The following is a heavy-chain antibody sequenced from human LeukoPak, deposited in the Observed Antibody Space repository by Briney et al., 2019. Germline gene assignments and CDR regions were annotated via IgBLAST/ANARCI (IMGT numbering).Heavy chain of an antibody. Sequence: PGGSLRLSCAASGFTFDDYVMHWVRQAPGRGLEWVSGISANSANIGYADSVKGRFTLSRDNAKNSLYLQMNSLRTEDTALYYCARDFCTGCNYYFYGMDVWGRGTTVTVS. CDR2: ISANSANI. J-gene: IGHJ6*02. CDR3: ARDFCTGCNYYFYGMDV. V-gene: IGHV3-9*01. D-gene: IGHD2-2*01. CDR1: GFTFDDYV.